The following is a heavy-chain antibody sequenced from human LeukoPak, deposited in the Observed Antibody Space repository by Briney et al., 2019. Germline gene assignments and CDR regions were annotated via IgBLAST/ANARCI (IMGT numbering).Heavy chain of an antibody. CDR1: GYTFTSYG. CDR3: ARDGYSSGWIDYYYYGMGV. V-gene: IGHV1-18*01. J-gene: IGHJ6*02. Sequence: ASVKVSCKASGYTFTSYGISWVRQAPGQGLEWMGWISAYNGNTNYAQKLQGRVTMTTDTSTSTAYMELRSLGSDDTAVYYCARDGYSSGWIDYYYYGMGVWGQGTTVTVSS. D-gene: IGHD6-19*01. CDR2: ISAYNGNT.